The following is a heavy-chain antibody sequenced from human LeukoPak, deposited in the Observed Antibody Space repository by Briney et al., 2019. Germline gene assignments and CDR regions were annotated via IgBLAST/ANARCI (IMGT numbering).Heavy chain of an antibody. CDR1: GGSINIYY. CDR2: IYYSGST. Sequence: PSETLSLTYTVSGGSINIYYWGWIRQPPGKGLEWIGSIYYSGSTYYNPSLKSRVTISVDTSKNQFSLKLSSVTAADTAVYYCARGLFGLDYWGQGTLVTVSS. CDR3: ARGLFGLDY. V-gene: IGHV4-39*01. J-gene: IGHJ4*02. D-gene: IGHD3-10*02.